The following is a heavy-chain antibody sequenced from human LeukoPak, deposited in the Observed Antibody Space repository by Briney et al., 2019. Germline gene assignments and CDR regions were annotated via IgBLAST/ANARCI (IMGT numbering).Heavy chain of an antibody. V-gene: IGHV4-39*07. CDR2: MYYSGST. J-gene: IGHJ6*03. CDR1: GGSISTGSYY. CDR3: AREAYYGSGSYPYYYYYYYMDV. D-gene: IGHD3-10*01. Sequence: PSETLSLTCTVSGGSISTGSYYWGWIRRPPGKGLEWIGSMYYSGSTYYNPSLKSRVTMSLDTSKNQFSLKLNSVTAADTAVYYCAREAYYGSGSYPYYYYYYYMDVWGKGTTVTISS.